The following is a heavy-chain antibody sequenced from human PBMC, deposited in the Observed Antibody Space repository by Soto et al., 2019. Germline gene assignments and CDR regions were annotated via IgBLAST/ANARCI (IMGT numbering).Heavy chain of an antibody. Sequence: EVQLVESGGDLVQPGGSLRLSCAASGVTISGYWMHWVRQAPGKGLVWVSRISSDGSRTDYADSVKGRFTISRDNAMNTVHLQMNSLRVEETAVYYCARSCCREQNWFDPWGQGTLVTVSS. CDR1: GVTISGYW. J-gene: IGHJ5*02. CDR2: ISSDGSRT. V-gene: IGHV3-74*01. D-gene: IGHD2-15*01. CDR3: ARSCCREQNWFDP.